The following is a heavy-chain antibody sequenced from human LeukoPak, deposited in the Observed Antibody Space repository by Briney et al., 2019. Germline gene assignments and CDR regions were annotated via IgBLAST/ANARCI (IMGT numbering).Heavy chain of an antibody. CDR3: ARDRRNLIDY. CDR2: IYYSGST. J-gene: IGHJ4*02. CDR1: GGSISSYY. Sequence: SETLSLTCTVSGGSISSYYWSWIRQPPGKGLEWIGSIYYSGSTYYNPSLKSRVTVSVDTSKNQFSLKLSSVTAADTAVYYCARDRRNLIDYWGQGTLVTVSS. V-gene: IGHV4-39*07.